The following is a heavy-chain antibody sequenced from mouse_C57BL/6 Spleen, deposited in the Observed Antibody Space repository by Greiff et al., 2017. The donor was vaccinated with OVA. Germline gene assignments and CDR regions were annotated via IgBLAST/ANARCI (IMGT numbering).Heavy chain of an antibody. CDR1: GYSFTGYY. V-gene: IGHV1-42*01. D-gene: IGHD4-1*01. Sequence: EVMLVESGPELVKPGASVKISCKASGYSFTGYYMNWVKQSPEKSLEWIGEINPSTGGTTYNQKFKAKATLTVDKSSSTAYMQLKSLTSEDSAVYYCARGELGHYWGQGTTLTVSS. CDR2: INPSTGGT. CDR3: ARGELGHY. J-gene: IGHJ2*01.